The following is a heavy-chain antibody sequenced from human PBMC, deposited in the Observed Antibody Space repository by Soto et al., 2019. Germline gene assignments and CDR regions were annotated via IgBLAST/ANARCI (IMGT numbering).Heavy chain of an antibody. V-gene: IGHV4-4*02. Sequence: PXETLSLTCAVSGGSISSSNWWSCVRQPPGKGLEWIGEIYHSGSTNYNPSLKSRVTISVDKSKNQFSLKLSSVTAADTAVYYCARYNWNDGTFDYWGQGTLVTVSS. CDR2: IYHSGST. CDR1: GGSISSSNW. D-gene: IGHD1-20*01. CDR3: ARYNWNDGTFDY. J-gene: IGHJ4*02.